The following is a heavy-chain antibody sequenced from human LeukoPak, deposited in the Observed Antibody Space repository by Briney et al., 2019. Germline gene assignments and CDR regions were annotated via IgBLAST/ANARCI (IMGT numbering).Heavy chain of an antibody. CDR3: AREGAYYYGSGSNDYYMDV. Sequence: PSETLSLTCTVSGYSISSGYYWGWIRQPPGKGLEWIGNIHHSGSTYYNPSLKSRVTISVDTSKNQFSLKLSSVTAADTAVYYCAREGAYYYGSGSNDYYMDVWGKGTTVTVSS. D-gene: IGHD3-10*01. V-gene: IGHV4-38-2*02. CDR1: GYSISSGYY. J-gene: IGHJ6*03. CDR2: IHHSGST.